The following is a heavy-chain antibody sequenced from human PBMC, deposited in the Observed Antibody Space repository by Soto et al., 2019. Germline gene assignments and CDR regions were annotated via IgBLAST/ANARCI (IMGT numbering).Heavy chain of an antibody. CDR3: AMTLYGDNVDY. Sequence: ASVKVSCKASGYTFTSYAMHWVRQAPGQRLEWMEWINAGNGNTKYSQKFQGRVTMTRNTSISTAYMELSSLRSEDTAVYYCAMTLYGDNVDYWGQGTLVTVSS. CDR2: INAGNGNT. CDR1: GYTFTSYA. J-gene: IGHJ4*02. V-gene: IGHV1-3*01. D-gene: IGHD4-17*01.